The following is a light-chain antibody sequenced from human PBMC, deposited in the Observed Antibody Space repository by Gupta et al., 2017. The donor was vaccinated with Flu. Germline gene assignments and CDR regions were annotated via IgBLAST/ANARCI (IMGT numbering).Light chain of an antibody. J-gene: IGLJ2*01. V-gene: IGLV3-21*03. CDR2: DDS. Sequence: GKTATITCGGNNIGSKSVHWYQQKPGQAPVLVVYDDSDRPSGIPERLSGSNSGNTATLTINRVEAGDEADYYCQVWDRSSDHVVFGGGTKLTVL. CDR3: QVWDRSSDHVV. CDR1: NIGSKS.